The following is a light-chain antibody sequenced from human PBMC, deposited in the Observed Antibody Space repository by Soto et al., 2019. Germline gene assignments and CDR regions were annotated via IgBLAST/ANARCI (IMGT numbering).Light chain of an antibody. CDR2: GAS. J-gene: IGKJ2*01. Sequence: ELVMTQSPATVSLSPGERATLSCRASPGVSNTLAWYQQRPGQAPRLLIYGASIRAPGIPARFSGGGSGTEFTLTITSLQSEDFAVYYCQQYENWPYTFGQGTKLEIK. CDR1: PGVSNT. V-gene: IGKV3-15*01. CDR3: QQYENWPYT.